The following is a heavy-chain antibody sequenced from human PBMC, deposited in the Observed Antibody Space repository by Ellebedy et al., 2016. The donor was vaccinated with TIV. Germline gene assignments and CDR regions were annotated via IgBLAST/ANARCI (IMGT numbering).Heavy chain of an antibody. D-gene: IGHD6-13*01. CDR2: ISGDGISK. J-gene: IGHJ2*01. CDR3: ARGPYSNDWYFDL. V-gene: IGHV3-23*01. CDR1: RFTFSIYA. Sequence: PGGSLRLSCAASRFTFSIYAMSWVRQAPGKGLEWVSAISGDGISKYYADSVKGRFTISRDNSKNTLYVQMNSLRAEDTAVYYCARGPYSNDWYFDLWGRGTLVTVSS.